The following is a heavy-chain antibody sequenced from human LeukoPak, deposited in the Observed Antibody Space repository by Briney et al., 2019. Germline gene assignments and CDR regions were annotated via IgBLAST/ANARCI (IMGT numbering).Heavy chain of an antibody. CDR2: IYYSGST. J-gene: IGHJ4*02. V-gene: IGHV4-59*01. CDR3: ASFSWIHAPYLAY. Sequence: SETLSLTCTVSGGSISSYYWSWIRQPPGKGLEWIGCIYYSGSTNYNPSLKSRVTISVDTSKNQFSLKLSSVTAADTAVYYCASFSWIHAPYLAYWGQGTLVTVSS. CDR1: GGSISSYY. D-gene: IGHD5-18*01.